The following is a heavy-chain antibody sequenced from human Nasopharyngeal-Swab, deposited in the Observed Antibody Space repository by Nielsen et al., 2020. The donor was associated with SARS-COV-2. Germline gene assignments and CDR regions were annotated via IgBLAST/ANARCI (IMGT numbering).Heavy chain of an antibody. CDR3: ARDRVPLYSGSYSLYYYYYMDV. V-gene: IGHV1-69*01. CDR2: IIPIFGTA. Sequence: WVRQAPGQGLEWMGGIIPIFGTANYAQKFQGRVTITVDESTSTAYMELSSLRSEDTAVYYCARDRVPLYSGSYSLYYYYYMDVWGKGTTVTVSS. D-gene: IGHD1-26*01. J-gene: IGHJ6*03.